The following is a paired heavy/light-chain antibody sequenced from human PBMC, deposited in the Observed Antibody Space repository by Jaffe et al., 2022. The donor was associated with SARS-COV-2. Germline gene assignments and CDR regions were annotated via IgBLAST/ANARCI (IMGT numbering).Light chain of an antibody. CDR3: CSYAGSSTWV. CDR2: EGS. Sequence: QSALTQPASVSGSPGQSITISCTGTSSDVGSYNLVSWYQHHPGKAPKLMIYEGSKRPSGVSNRFSGSKSGNTASLTISGLQAEDEADYYCCSYAGSSTWVFGGGTKLTVL. J-gene: IGLJ3*02. V-gene: IGLV2-23*01. CDR1: SSDVGSYNL.
Heavy chain of an antibody. CDR3: ARSPQTEAFDI. CDR1: GGIISSYT. J-gene: IGHJ3*02. CDR2: IIPILGLS. Sequence: QVQLVQSGAEVKKPGSSVKVSCKASGGIISSYTISWVRQAPGQGLEWMGRIIPILGLSNYAQKFQGRVTITADKSTSTAYMELSSLRSEDTAVYYCARSPQTEAFDIWGQGTMVTVS. V-gene: IGHV1-69*02.